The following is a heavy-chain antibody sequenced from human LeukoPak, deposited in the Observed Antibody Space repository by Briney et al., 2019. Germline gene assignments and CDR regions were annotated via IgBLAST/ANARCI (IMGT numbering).Heavy chain of an antibody. Sequence: GRSLRLSCAASGFTFSSYGMHWVRQAPGKGLEWVAVISYDGSNKYYADSVKGRFTISRDNSKNTLYLQMNSLRAEDTAVYYCAKGGLWDYWGQGTLVTVSS. D-gene: IGHD1-26*01. CDR1: GFTFSSYG. CDR3: AKGGLWDY. V-gene: IGHV3-30*18. CDR2: ISYDGSNK. J-gene: IGHJ4*02.